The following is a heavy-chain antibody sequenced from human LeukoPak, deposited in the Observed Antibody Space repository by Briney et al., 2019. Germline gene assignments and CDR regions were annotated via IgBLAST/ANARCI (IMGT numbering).Heavy chain of an antibody. CDR1: GGSISSGSYY. J-gene: IGHJ4*02. CDR3: ARSSSDRGDY. D-gene: IGHD3-10*01. CDR2: IYTSGST. Sequence: PSETLSLTCTVSGGSISSGSYYWSWIRQPAGKGLEWIGRIYTSGSTNYNPSLKSRVTISVDTSKNQFSLKLSSVTAADTAVYYCARSSSDRGDYWGQGTLVTVSS. V-gene: IGHV4-61*02.